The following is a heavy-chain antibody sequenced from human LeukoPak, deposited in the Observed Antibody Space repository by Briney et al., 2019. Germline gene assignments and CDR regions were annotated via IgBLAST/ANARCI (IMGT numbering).Heavy chain of an antibody. CDR1: GYTFTSYA. V-gene: IGHV7-4-1*02. J-gene: IGHJ6*03. Sequence: ASVKVSCKASGYTFTSYAMNWVRQAPGQGLEWMGWINTNTGNPTYAQGFTGRFVFSLDTSVSTAYLQISSLKAEDTAVYYCARVSSSGYLAGYYYYYMDVWGKGTTVTVSS. CDR3: ARVSSSGYLAGYYYYYMDV. CDR2: INTNTGNP. D-gene: IGHD3-22*01.